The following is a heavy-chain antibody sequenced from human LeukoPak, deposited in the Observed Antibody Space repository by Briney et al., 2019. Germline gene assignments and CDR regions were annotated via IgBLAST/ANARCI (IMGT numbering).Heavy chain of an antibody. V-gene: IGHV3-23*01. J-gene: IGHJ4*02. CDR2: IGGVASNT. Sequence: GGSLRLSCAASGFTFNNNAMTWVRQAPGKGLEWVSTIGGVASNTYYADSVKGRFTISRDNSKNMLDLQMNGLRAEDTAMYYCAKTSGSYSNFDCWGQGIPVTVSS. CDR3: AKTSGSYSNFDC. D-gene: IGHD3-22*01. CDR1: GFTFNNNA.